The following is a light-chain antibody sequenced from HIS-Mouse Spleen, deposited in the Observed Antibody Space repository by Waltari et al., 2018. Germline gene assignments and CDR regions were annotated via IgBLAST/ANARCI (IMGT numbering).Light chain of an antibody. J-gene: IGLJ2*01. Sequence: QSALTQPASVSGSPGQSITISCTGTSSDVGSYNLVSWYQQHPGKAPTLMFYEGSKRPSGVSNRFSGSKSGNTASLTISGLQAEDEADYSCCSYAGSSTFEVFGGGTKLTVL. CDR3: CSYAGSSTFEV. CDR1: SSDVGSYNL. CDR2: EGS. V-gene: IGLV2-23*03.